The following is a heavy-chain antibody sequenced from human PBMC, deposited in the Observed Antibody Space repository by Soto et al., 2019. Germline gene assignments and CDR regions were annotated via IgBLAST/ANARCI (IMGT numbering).Heavy chain of an antibody. CDR2: ISWDGSRS. D-gene: IGHD2-2*02. CDR1: GFTFYDYA. CDR3: AKDVCSGDTNACYTRLDS. J-gene: IGHJ4*02. V-gene: IGHV3-43D*04. Sequence: GGSLRLSCAASGFTFYDYAMHWVRQAPGKGLEWVSLISWDGSRSYYADSVKGRFIISRDNSKESLSLLMTSLGTEDSGLYYCAKDVCSGDTNACYTRLDSWGQGTQVTVSS.